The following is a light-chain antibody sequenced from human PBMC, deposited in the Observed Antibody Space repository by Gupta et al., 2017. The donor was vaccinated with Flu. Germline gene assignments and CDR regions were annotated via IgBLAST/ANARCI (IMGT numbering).Light chain of an antibody. J-gene: IGLJ2*01. V-gene: IGLV3-25*03. Sequence: GQTARITFSGTSLSGQYAYWYQQKAGQAPILLMKNDDGRPSGIPDRFSGSSSGTTATLTVSGVQAEDEADYYCQSADTNNNYVLFGGGTKLAVL. CDR2: NDD. CDR3: QSADTNNNYVL. CDR1: SLSGQY.